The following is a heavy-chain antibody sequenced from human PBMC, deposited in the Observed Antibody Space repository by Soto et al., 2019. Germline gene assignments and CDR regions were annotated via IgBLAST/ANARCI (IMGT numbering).Heavy chain of an antibody. CDR2: IYYSWST. CDR1: GGSISSSSYF. CDR3: ARHPSDFWFDP. D-gene: IGHD2-21*02. V-gene: IGHV4-39*01. J-gene: IGHJ5*02. Sequence: SETLSLTCSVSGGSISSSSYFWGWIRQPPGKGLEWIGSIYYSWSTYYNPSLKSRVTVSVDTSKNQFSLKLSSVTAGDTAVYYCARHPSDFWFDPWGQGTLVTVSS.